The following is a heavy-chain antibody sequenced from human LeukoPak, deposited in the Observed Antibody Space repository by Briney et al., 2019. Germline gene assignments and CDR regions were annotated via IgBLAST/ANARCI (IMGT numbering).Heavy chain of an antibody. V-gene: IGHV4-34*01. D-gene: IGHD6-13*01. CDR2: INHSGST. J-gene: IGHJ4*02. CDR3: ARDRRKYSGRSGDYFDY. Sequence: PSETLSLTCAVYGGSFSGYFWSWIRQPPGKGLEWIGEINHSGSTNYNPSLKSRVTISVDTSKNQFSLKLSSVTAADTAVYYCARDRRKYSGRSGDYFDYWGQGTLVTVSS. CDR1: GGSFSGYF.